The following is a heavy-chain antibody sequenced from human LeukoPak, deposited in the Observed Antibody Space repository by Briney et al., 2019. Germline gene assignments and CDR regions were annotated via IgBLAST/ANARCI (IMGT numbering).Heavy chain of an antibody. V-gene: IGHV3-23*01. Sequence: GGSLRLSCAASGFTFSSYWMSWVRQAPGKGLEWVSTLSGSGVTTYYADSVKGRFTISRDNSKNTLYLQMNSLRAEDTAVYYCAKGIYSSGWSYFDYWGHGTLVTVSS. J-gene: IGHJ4*01. D-gene: IGHD6-19*01. CDR2: LSGSGVTT. CDR3: AKGIYSSGWSYFDY. CDR1: GFTFSSYW.